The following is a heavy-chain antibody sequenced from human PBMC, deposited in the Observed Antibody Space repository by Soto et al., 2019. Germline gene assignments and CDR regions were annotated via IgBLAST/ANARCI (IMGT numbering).Heavy chain of an antibody. CDR3: ARDGTRYDGSGYYYPY. V-gene: IGHV1-3*01. CDR1: GYNFTSYA. Sequence: ASLKGACKASGYNFTSYAMNCVRQAPGQRRAWMGWINAGNGNTKYSQKFQGRVTITRDTSASTGYMELRSLISEDTAVYYCARDGTRYDGSGYYYPYWGQGTLVTVSS. J-gene: IGHJ4*02. D-gene: IGHD3-22*01. CDR2: INAGNGNT.